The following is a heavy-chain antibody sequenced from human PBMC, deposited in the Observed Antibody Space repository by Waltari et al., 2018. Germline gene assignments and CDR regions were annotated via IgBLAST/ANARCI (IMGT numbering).Heavy chain of an antibody. CDR2: ISGSVGST. J-gene: IGHJ4*02. CDR1: GFTFSSYA. V-gene: IGHV3-23*01. CDR3: ANPAGCSGGSCYYFDY. Sequence: EVQLLESGGGLVQPGGSLRLSCAASGFTFSSYAMSWVRQAPGKGLEGVSAISGSVGSTYYADSVKGRFTISRDNSKNTLYLQMNSLRAEDTAVYYCANPAGCSGGSCYYFDYWGQGTLVTVSS. D-gene: IGHD2-15*01.